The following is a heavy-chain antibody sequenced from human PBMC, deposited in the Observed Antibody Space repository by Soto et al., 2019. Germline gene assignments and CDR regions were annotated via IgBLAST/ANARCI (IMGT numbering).Heavy chain of an antibody. D-gene: IGHD3-22*01. CDR1: GGSISSSNW. Sequence: SETLSLTCAVSGGSISSSNWWSWVRQPPGKGLEWIGEIYHSGSTNYNPSLKSRVTISVDKSKNQFSLKLSSVTAADTAVYYCASRNYYDTLSNWFDPWGQGTLVTVSS. CDR3: ASRNYYDTLSNWFDP. J-gene: IGHJ5*02. CDR2: IYHSGST. V-gene: IGHV4-4*02.